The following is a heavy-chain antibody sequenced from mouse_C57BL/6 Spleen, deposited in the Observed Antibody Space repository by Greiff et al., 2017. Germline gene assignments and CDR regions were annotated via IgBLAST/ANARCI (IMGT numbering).Heavy chain of an antibody. J-gene: IGHJ1*03. Sequence: LVESGAELARPGASVKLSCKASGYTFTSYGISWVKQRTGQGLEWIGEIYPRSGNTYYNEKFKGKATLTADKSSSTAYMGLRSLTSEDSAVXFCARRHYGSSYDWYFDVWGTGTTVTVSS. D-gene: IGHD1-1*01. V-gene: IGHV1-81*01. CDR3: ARRHYGSSYDWYFDV. CDR1: GYTFTSYG. CDR2: IYPRSGNT.